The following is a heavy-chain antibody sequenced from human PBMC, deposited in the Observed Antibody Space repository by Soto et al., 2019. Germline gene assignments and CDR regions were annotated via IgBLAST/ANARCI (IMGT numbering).Heavy chain of an antibody. D-gene: IGHD4-17*01. CDR1: GFTFSSYA. Sequence: PGGSLRLSCVASGFTFSSYAMNWVRQAPGKGLEWVSGIRGSGDGTCYADSVKGRFTISRDNSKNTVFLQMNSLRAEDTAVYYCAKEGHYGDYDNPFDYWGQGTLVTVSS. V-gene: IGHV3-23*01. CDR2: IRGSGDGT. J-gene: IGHJ4*02. CDR3: AKEGHYGDYDNPFDY.